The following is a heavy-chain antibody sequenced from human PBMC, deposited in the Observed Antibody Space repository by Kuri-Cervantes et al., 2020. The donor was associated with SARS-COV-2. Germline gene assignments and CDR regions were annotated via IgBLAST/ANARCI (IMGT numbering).Heavy chain of an antibody. CDR1: GFTFKTYT. Sequence: GGSLRLSCVPSGFTFKTYTMTWVRQAPGKALEWVSSISGSGSYIYYADSVKGRFTISRDDAKNSLYLQMNSLRGGDTAVYYCARVAGEGPIYYYYMDVWGKGTTVTVSS. CDR2: ISGSGSYI. J-gene: IGHJ6*03. CDR3: ARVAGEGPIYYYYMDV. V-gene: IGHV3-21*01. D-gene: IGHD2-21*01.